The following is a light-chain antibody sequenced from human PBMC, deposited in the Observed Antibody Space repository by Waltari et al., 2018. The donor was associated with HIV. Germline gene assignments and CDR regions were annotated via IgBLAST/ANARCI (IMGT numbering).Light chain of an antibody. CDR2: SNN. CDR1: TSNIGDNT. J-gene: IGLJ1*01. Sequence: QSVLTQPPSASGTPGQRVTMSCSGTTSNIGDNTVNWYQPLPGAAPKLLHHSNNQRPSGVPDRVSGSRSGTSASLAISGLQSEDEADYYCATWDNSQIGFYVFGTGTKVTVL. V-gene: IGLV1-44*01. CDR3: ATWDNSQIGFYV.